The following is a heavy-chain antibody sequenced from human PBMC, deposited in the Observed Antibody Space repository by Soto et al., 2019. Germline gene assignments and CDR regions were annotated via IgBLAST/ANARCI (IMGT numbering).Heavy chain of an antibody. CDR3: ARDTYCSSTSCYTLFGYYGMEV. D-gene: IGHD2-2*02. CDR2: ISYDGSNK. CDR1: GFTFSSYA. V-gene: IGHV3-30-3*01. J-gene: IGHJ6*02. Sequence: GGSLRLSCAASGFTFSSYAMHWVRQAPGKGLEWVAVISYDGSNKYYADSVKGRFTISRDNSKNTLYLQMNSLRAEDTAVYYCARDTYCSSTSCYTLFGYYGMEVWGQGTTVTVSS.